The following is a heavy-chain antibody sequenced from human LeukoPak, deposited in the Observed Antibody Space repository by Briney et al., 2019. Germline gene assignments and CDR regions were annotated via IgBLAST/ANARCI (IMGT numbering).Heavy chain of an antibody. CDR1: GGSISSSNW. CDR3: AKLSRSCSSTRCYFDY. Sequence: SGTLSLTCAVSGGSISSSNWWSWVRQPPGKGLEWIGEIYHSGSTNYNPSLKSRVTISVDKSKNQFSLKLSSVTAADTAVYYCAKLSRSCSSTRCYFDYWGQGTLVTVSS. CDR2: IYHSGST. J-gene: IGHJ4*02. V-gene: IGHV4-4*02. D-gene: IGHD2-2*01.